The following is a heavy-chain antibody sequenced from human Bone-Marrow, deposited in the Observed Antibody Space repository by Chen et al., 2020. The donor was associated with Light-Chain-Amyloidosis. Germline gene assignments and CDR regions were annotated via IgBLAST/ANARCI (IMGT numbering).Heavy chain of an antibody. Sequence: QVQLVQSGAEVKKPGSSVKVSCKASGGTFSSYAISWVRQAPGQGLEWMGGIIPIFGTANYAQKFQGRVTITADESTSTAYMELSSLRSEDTAVYYCAIGKYSSTGNKSRYYFDYWGQGTLVTVSS. CDR3: AIGKYSSTGNKSRYYFDY. J-gene: IGHJ4*02. V-gene: IGHV1-69*01. D-gene: IGHD6-13*01. CDR1: GGTFSSYA. CDR2: IIPIFGTA.